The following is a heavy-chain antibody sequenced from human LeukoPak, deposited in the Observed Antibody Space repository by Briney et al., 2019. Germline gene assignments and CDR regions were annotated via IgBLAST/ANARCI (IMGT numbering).Heavy chain of an antibody. CDR2: ITWNSGYI. Sequence: GGSLRLSCAASGFTFDDYAMHWVRQTPGKGLEWVSGITWNSGYIAYADSVKGRFTISRDNAQNSLYLQMNSLRAEDTAFYYCAKDRGNSLHYFDYWGQGTLVTFSS. J-gene: IGHJ4*02. CDR3: AKDRGNSLHYFDY. D-gene: IGHD2/OR15-2a*01. CDR1: GFTFDDYA. V-gene: IGHV3-9*01.